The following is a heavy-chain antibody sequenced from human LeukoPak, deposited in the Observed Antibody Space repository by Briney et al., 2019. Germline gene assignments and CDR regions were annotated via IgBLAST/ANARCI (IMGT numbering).Heavy chain of an antibody. Sequence: GGSLRLSCAASGFTFSSYGMHWVRQAPGKGLEWVAFIRYDGSNKYYXDSVKGRFAISRDNSKNTLYLQMNSLRAEDTAVYYCXXGPWNFXYWGQGTLVTVSS. J-gene: IGHJ4*02. CDR1: GFTFSSYG. CDR3: XXGPWNFXY. CDR2: IRYDGSNK. V-gene: IGHV3-30*02. D-gene: IGHD1-1*01.